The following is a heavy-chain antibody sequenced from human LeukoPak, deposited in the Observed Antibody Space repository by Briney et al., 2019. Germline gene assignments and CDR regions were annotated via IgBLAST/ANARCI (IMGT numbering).Heavy chain of an antibody. CDR2: ISYDGSNK. CDR1: GFTFSSYA. CDR3: ARGIEWLGATDY. V-gene: IGHV3-30-3*01. Sequence: GRSLRLSCAASGFTFSSYAMHWVRQAPGKGLEWVAVISYDGSNKYYADSVKGRFTISRDNSKNTLYLQMNSLRAEDTAVYYCARGIEWLGATDYWGQGTLVTVSS. J-gene: IGHJ4*02. D-gene: IGHD1-26*01.